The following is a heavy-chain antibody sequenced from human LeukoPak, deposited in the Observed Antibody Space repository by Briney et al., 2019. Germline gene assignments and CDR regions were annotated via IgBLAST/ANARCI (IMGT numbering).Heavy chain of an antibody. D-gene: IGHD2-15*01. V-gene: IGHV3-7*05. CDR3: ARVRITRDAFDI. CDR2: IKEDGSEK. CDR1: GFTFSRYW. Sequence: GGSLRLSCAASGFTFSRYWMSWVRQAPGQGLEWGANIKEDGSEKYYVDSVKGQFTISRDNVKHSLSLQMNSLRAEDTAVYYCARVRITRDAFDIWGEGGMVTVSS. J-gene: IGHJ3*02.